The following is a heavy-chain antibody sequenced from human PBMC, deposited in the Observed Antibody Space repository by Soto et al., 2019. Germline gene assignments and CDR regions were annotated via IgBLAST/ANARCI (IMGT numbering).Heavy chain of an antibody. Sequence: SETLSLTCAVYGGSFSGYYWSWIRQPPGKGLEWIGEINHSGSTNYNPSLKSRVTISVDTSKNQFSLKLSSVTAADTAVYYCARGADIAAAGNGGAFDIWGQGTMVTVSS. D-gene: IGHD6-13*01. J-gene: IGHJ3*02. V-gene: IGHV4-34*01. CDR1: GGSFSGYY. CDR2: INHSGST. CDR3: ARGADIAAAGNGGAFDI.